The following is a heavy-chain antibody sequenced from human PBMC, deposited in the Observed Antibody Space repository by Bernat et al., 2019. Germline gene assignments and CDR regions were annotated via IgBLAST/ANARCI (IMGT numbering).Heavy chain of an antibody. J-gene: IGHJ4*02. V-gene: IGHV2-5*02. D-gene: IGHD2-8*02. Sequence: KESGPTLVKPTQTLTLTCTFSGFSLSTSGVGVGWIRQPPGKALEWLALIYWDDDKRYSPSLKSRLTITKDTSKNQVVLTMTNMDPVDTATYYCALKGYCTGAVCYAFDYWGQGTLVTVSS. CDR3: ALKGYCTGAVCYAFDY. CDR2: IYWDDDK. CDR1: GFSLSTSGVG.